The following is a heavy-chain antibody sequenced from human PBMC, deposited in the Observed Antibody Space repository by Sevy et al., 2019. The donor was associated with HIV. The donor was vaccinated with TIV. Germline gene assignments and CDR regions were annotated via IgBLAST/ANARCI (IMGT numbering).Heavy chain of an antibody. CDR2: IWYDGSNK. Sequence: GGSLRLSCAASGFTFSSYGMHWVRQAPGKGLEWVAVIWYDGSNKYYADSVKGRFTISRDNSKNTLYLQMNSLRAEDTAVYYCARSGYYYDSSGYALDYWGQRTLVTVSS. CDR1: GFTFSSYG. J-gene: IGHJ4*02. D-gene: IGHD3-22*01. V-gene: IGHV3-33*01. CDR3: ARSGYYYDSSGYALDY.